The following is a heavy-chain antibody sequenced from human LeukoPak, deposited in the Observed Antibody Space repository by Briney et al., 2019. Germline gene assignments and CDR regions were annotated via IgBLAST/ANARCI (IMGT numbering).Heavy chain of an antibody. CDR3: ARAPIYYFDY. V-gene: IGHV4-59*01. CDR1: GGSISGYY. J-gene: IGHJ4*02. D-gene: IGHD2-21*01. CDR2: LYYNGTS. Sequence: SETLSLTCTVSGGSISGYYWSWIRQPPGKGLQWIGYLYYNGTSNYNPSLKSRVTISVDTSKNQFSLRLSSVTPADTAVYYCARAPIYYFDYWGQGTLVTISS.